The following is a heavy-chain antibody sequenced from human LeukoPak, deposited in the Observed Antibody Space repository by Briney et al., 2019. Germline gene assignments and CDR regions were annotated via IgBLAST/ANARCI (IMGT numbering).Heavy chain of an antibody. CDR1: GFTFSSYG. V-gene: IGHV3-33*01. J-gene: IGHJ6*02. CDR2: IWYDGSNK. D-gene: IGHD4-23*01. CDR3: ARSIRLTTVVTTYYYYGMDV. Sequence: GGSLRLSRAASGFTFSSYGMHWVRQAPGKGLEWVAVIWYDGSNKYYADSVKGRFTISRDNSKNTLYLQMNSLRAEDTAVYYCARSIRLTTVVTTYYYYGMDVWGQGTTVTVSS.